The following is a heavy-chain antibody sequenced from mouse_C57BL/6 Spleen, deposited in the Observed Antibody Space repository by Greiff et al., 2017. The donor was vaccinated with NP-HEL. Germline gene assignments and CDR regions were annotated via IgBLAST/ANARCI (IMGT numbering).Heavy chain of an antibody. J-gene: IGHJ3*01. CDR2: FYPGSGSI. CDR3: ARHEGGPHGTWFAY. V-gene: IGHV1-62-2*01. CDR1: GYTFTEYT. D-gene: IGHD6-1*01. Sequence: VHVKQSGAELVKPGASVKLSCKASGYTFTEYTIHWVKQRSGQGLEWIGWFYPGSGSIKYNEKFKDKATLTADKSSSTVYMELSRVTSEDSAVYFCARHEGGPHGTWFAYWGQGTLVTVSA.